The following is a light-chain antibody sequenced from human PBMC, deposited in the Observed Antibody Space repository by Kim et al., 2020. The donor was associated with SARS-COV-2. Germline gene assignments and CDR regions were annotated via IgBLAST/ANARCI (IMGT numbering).Light chain of an antibody. CDR1: SSDIGSYNL. CDR2: EVI. Sequence: QSALTQPASVSGSPGQSITISCTGASSDIGSYNLVSWYQQHPGKAPKLIIYEVIKRPSGVSSRFSGSKSGNTASLTISGLQAEDEADYYCCSYAGSNTFWVFGGGTRLTVL. CDR3: CSYAGSNTFWV. V-gene: IGLV2-23*02. J-gene: IGLJ3*02.